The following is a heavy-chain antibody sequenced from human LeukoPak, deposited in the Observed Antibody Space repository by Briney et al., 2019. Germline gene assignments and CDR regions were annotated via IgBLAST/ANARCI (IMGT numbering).Heavy chain of an antibody. V-gene: IGHV4-61*08. CDR1: GGSISSGGYY. CDR3: ARSRGVLTGSDY. Sequence: SETLSLTCTVSGGSISSGGYYWNWIRQPPGKELEWIGSIYYIGSPNYNPSLKGRVSISIDTSKSQFSLKLSSVTAADTAVYYCARSRGVLTGSDYWGQGTLVTVSS. J-gene: IGHJ4*02. CDR2: IYYIGSP. D-gene: IGHD3-9*01.